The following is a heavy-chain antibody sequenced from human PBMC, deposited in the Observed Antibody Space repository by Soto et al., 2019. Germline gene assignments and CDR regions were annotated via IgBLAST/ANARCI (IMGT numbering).Heavy chain of an antibody. CDR3: ASYVGYCSSTSCPVDWFDP. Sequence: QVQLVQSGAEVKKPGASVKVSCKASGYTFTSYDINWVRQATGQGLEWMGWMNPNSGNTGYAQKFQGRVTMTRNTAIGTAYMERSSLGSEDTAVYYCASYVGYCSSTSCPVDWFDPWGQGTLVTVSS. D-gene: IGHD2-2*01. V-gene: IGHV1-8*01. CDR1: GYTFTSYD. CDR2: MNPNSGNT. J-gene: IGHJ5*02.